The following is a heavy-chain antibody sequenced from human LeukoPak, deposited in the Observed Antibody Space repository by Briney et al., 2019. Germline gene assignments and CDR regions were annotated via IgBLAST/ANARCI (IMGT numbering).Heavy chain of an antibody. V-gene: IGHV4-39*02. CDR3: ATSVYSSGWHPFFDY. CDR1: GDSISNHNYF. D-gene: IGHD6-19*01. J-gene: IGHJ4*02. Sequence: SETLSLTCTVSGDSISNHNYFWGWIRQPPGKGLEWIGSIHYIGSTYFNLSLKSRVTVSVDTSKNHFSLKLSSVTVADTGVYYCATSVYSSGWHPFFDYWGQGAPVIVSS. CDR2: IHYIGST.